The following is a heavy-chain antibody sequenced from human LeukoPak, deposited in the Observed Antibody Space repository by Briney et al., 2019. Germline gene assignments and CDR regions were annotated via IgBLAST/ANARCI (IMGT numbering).Heavy chain of an antibody. D-gene: IGHD6-6*01. Sequence: SETLSLTCAVYGGSFSDYNWTWIRQPPGKGLEWIGEIGHNASANYNPSLKGRVTISVDTSKNQFSLKLRSVTAADTAVYYRARPPYSSSSHYYYYMDVWGKGTTVTVSS. CDR3: ARPPYSSSSHYYYYMDV. J-gene: IGHJ6*03. CDR1: GGSFSDYN. V-gene: IGHV4-34*01. CDR2: IGHNASA.